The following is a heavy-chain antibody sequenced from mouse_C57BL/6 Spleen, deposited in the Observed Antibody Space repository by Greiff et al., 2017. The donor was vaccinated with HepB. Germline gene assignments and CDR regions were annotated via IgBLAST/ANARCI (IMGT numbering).Heavy chain of an antibody. V-gene: IGHV1-4*01. CDR2: INPSSGYT. CDR3: ARQDYDYNWYFDV. J-gene: IGHJ1*03. CDR1: GYTFTSYT. Sequence: VKLQQSGAELARPGASVKMSCKASGYTFTSYTMHWVKQRPGQGLEWIGYINPSSGYTKYNQKFKDKATLTADKSSSTAYMQLSSLTSEDSAVYYCARQDYDYNWYFDVWGTGTTVTVSS. D-gene: IGHD2-4*01.